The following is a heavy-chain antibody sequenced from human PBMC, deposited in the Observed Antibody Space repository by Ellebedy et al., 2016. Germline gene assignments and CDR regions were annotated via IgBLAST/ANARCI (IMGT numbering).Heavy chain of an antibody. CDR2: ISAYNGNT. J-gene: IGHJ6*03. CDR1: GYTFTSYG. D-gene: IGHD2-2*02. CDR3: ARSIVVVPAAIRDYYYYYMDV. V-gene: IGHV1-18*01. Sequence: ASVKVSXKASGYTFTSYGISWVRQAPGQGLEWMGWISAYNGNTNYAQKLQGRVTMTTDTSTSTAYMELRSLRSDDTAVYYCARSIVVVPAAIRDYYYYYMDVWGKGTTVTVSS.